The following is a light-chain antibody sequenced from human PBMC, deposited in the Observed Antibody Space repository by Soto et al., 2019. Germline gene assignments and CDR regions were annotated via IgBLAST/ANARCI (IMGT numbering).Light chain of an antibody. CDR1: SSDVGKYDR. CDR3: SSYTSTSRYV. CDR2: EVT. V-gene: IGLV2-18*02. Sequence: QSVLTQPPSVSGSPGQSVTISCTGTSSDVGKYDRVSWYQQPPGTAPKLIIYEVTNRPSGVSARFSGSKSGNTASLTISGLQAEDEADYYCSSYTSTSRYVFGAGTKVTVL. J-gene: IGLJ1*01.